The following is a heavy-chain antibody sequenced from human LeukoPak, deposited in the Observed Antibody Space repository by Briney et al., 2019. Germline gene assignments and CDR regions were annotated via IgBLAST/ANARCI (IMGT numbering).Heavy chain of an antibody. J-gene: IGHJ4*02. CDR2: IYYSGST. CDR3: ARLIEEEYCSSTSCYLPDY. D-gene: IGHD2-2*01. V-gene: IGHV4-39*01. Sequence: SETLFLTCTVSGGSISSSSYYWGWIRQPPGKGLEWIGSIYYSGSTYYNPSLKSRVTISVDTSKNQFSLKLSSVTAADTAVYYCARLIEEEYCSSTSCYLPDYWGQGTLVTVSS. CDR1: GGSISSSSYY.